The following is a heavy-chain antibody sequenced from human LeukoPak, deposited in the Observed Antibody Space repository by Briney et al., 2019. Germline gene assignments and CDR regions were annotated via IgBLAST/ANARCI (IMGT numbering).Heavy chain of an antibody. J-gene: IGHJ4*02. CDR2: ISGSGGST. Sequence: PGESLRLSCAASGFTFSSYAMSWVRQAPGKGLEWVSAISGSGGSTYYADSVKGRFTISRDNSKNTLYLQMNSLRAEDTAVYYCAKGDEKAGTATIGGYWGQGTLVTVSS. CDR3: AKGDEKAGTATIGGY. D-gene: IGHD1-14*01. CDR1: GFTFSSYA. V-gene: IGHV3-23*01.